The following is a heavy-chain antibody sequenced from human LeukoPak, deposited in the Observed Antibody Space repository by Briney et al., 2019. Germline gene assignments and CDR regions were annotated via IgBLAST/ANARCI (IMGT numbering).Heavy chain of an antibody. CDR2: IRSKANNYAT. D-gene: IGHD6-6*01. CDR3: TISSSSKPLDY. CDR1: VFTFSGSA. V-gene: IGHV3-73*01. Sequence: GGSLRLSCAASVFTFSGSAMHWVRQASGKGLEWVGRIRSKANNYATDYAASVKGRFTISRDDSKNMVYLQMNSLKTEDTAIYYCTISSSSKPLDYWGQRTVVTVSS. J-gene: IGHJ4*02.